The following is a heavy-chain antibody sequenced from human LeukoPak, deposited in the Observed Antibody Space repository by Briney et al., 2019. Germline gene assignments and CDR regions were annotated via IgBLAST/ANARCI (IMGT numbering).Heavy chain of an antibody. V-gene: IGHV1-46*01. CDR3: ARAVGPRGGNWFDP. J-gene: IGHJ5*02. D-gene: IGHD1-26*01. CDR2: VNPSSGST. CDR1: GYTFTSYF. Sequence: ASVRVSCKASGYTFTSYFMHWVRQAPGQGLEWMGVVNPSSGSTTYSQKFQGRVTMTRDTSTSTVYMDLGSLRSDDTAVYYCARAVGPRGGNWFDPWGQGTLVTVSS.